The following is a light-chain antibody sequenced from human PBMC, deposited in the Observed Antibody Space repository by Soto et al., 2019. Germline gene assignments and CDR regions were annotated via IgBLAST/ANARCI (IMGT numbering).Light chain of an antibody. V-gene: IGKV1-13*02. CDR1: QGIRGA. CDR2: DVS. Sequence: AIQLTQSPSSLSASVGDRVTITCRASQGIRGALAWYQQKPGKAPKLLLYDVSTLESRVPSRFSGSGSGTDFTLTISSLQPVDFATYYCQQFNSYPITFGQGTRLEIK. J-gene: IGKJ5*01. CDR3: QQFNSYPIT.